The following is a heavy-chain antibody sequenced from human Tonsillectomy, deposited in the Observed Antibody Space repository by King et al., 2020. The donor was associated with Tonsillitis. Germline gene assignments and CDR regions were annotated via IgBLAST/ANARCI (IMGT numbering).Heavy chain of an antibody. Sequence: VQLVESGGGLVQPGGSLRLSCAASGFSFSVYDMNWVRQAPGKGLEWVSVISGSGSSTYYADSVKGRFTISRDNSKNTLYLQMTSLRAEDTAVYYCADLNDYDDNFRGYGGQGPLVSVSS. CDR1: GFSFSVYD. CDR3: ADLNDYDDNFRGY. V-gene: IGHV3-23*04. J-gene: IGHJ4*02. D-gene: IGHD4-17*01. CDR2: ISGSGSST.